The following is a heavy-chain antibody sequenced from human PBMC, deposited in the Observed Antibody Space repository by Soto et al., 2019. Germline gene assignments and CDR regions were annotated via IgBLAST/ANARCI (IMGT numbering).Heavy chain of an antibody. V-gene: IGHV4-4*07. CDR2: IYTSGST. CDR3: GIDWRPHYYYVGGSYRYAPYYFDY. CDR1: GGSISSYY. Sequence: SETLSLTCTVSGGSISSYYWSWIRQPAGKGLEWIGRIYTSGSTNYNPSLKRRVTMSVDKSKNQFSLKLSSVTAADTAVYYCGIDWRPHYYYVGGSYRYAPYYFDYWGQGTLVTVSS. D-gene: IGHD3-16*02. J-gene: IGHJ4*02.